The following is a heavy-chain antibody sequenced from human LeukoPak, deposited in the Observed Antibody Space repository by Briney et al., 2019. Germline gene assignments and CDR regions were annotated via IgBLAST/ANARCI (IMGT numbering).Heavy chain of an antibody. V-gene: IGHV3-23*01. D-gene: IGHD5-12*01. Sequence: GGSLRLSCAASGFTFSSYAMSWVRQAPGKGLEWVSVIGGSGGSTYYTDSVKGRFTISRDNSKNTLYLQMNSLRAEDTAVYYCAPDPNKWLRNYWGQGTLVTVSS. CDR1: GFTFSSYA. CDR3: APDPNKWLRNY. J-gene: IGHJ4*02. CDR2: IGGSGGST.